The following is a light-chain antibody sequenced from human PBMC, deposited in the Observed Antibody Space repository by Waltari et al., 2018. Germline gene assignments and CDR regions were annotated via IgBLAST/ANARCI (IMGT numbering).Light chain of an antibody. CDR2: EVS. V-gene: IGLV2-8*01. CDR3: SSYAGSNKVV. J-gene: IGLJ2*01. Sequence: QSALTQPPSASGSPGQSVTISCTGTSSDVGGYNYVPWYQQHPGKAPKLMIYEVSKRPSGVPDRFSGSKSGNTASLTVSGLQAEDEADYYCSSYAGSNKVVFGGGTKLTVL. CDR1: SSDVGGYNY.